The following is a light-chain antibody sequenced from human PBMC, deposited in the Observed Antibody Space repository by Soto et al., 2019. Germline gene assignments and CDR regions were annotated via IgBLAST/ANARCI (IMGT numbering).Light chain of an antibody. CDR1: SSDVGGYNY. CDR3: SSYTSSSRVV. J-gene: IGLJ2*01. V-gene: IGLV2-14*01. Sequence: QSALTQPASVSGSPGQSITISCTGTSSDVGGYNYVSWYQQHPGKAPKLMIYDVSNRPSGVSNRFSGSKSGNTASLTISGLQAEDVADYYCSSYTSSSRVVFGGGSMLTVL. CDR2: DVS.